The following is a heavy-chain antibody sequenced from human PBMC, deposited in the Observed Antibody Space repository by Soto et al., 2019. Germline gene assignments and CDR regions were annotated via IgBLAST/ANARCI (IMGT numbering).Heavy chain of an antibody. CDR3: ARGSGSRVYQFEY. J-gene: IGHJ4*02. CDR1: GDSISSGGYY. V-gene: IGHV4-31*03. Sequence: QVQLQESGPGLVKPSQTLSLTCTVSGDSISSGGYYWSWIRQHPGKGLEWIGYIYYSGSSYSNPSLKSRVTISVDTSKNQFSLKLNSVTAADTAVYYCARGSGSRVYQFEYWGQGTLVTVSS. CDR2: IYYSGSS. D-gene: IGHD3-10*01.